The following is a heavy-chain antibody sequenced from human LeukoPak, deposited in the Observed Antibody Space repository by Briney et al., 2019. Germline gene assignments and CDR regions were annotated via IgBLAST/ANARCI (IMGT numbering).Heavy chain of an antibody. CDR1: GDSISSGDYY. D-gene: IGHD2/OR15-2a*01. Sequence: SQTLSLTCTVSGDSISSGDYYWSWIRQPPGKGLEWIGYIYYSGSTYYNPSLKSRVTISVDTSKNQFSLKLSSVTAADSAVYYCARVGGESLNILNYYMDVWGKGTTVTVSS. J-gene: IGHJ6*03. V-gene: IGHV4-30-4*08. CDR2: IYYSGST. CDR3: ARVGGESLNILNYYMDV.